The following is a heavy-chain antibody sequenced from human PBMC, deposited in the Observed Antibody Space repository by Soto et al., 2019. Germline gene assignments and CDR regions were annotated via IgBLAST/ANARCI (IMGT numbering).Heavy chain of an antibody. CDR1: GGSVSSGSYY. D-gene: IGHD2-2*01. Sequence: SETLSLTCTVSGGSVSSGSYYWSWIRQPPGKGLEWIGYIYYSGSTNYNPSLKSRVTISVDTSKNQFSLKLSSVTAADTAVYYCARGFQYYAGGMDVWGQGTTVTVSS. CDR2: IYYSGST. J-gene: IGHJ6*02. V-gene: IGHV4-61*01. CDR3: ARGFQYYAGGMDV.